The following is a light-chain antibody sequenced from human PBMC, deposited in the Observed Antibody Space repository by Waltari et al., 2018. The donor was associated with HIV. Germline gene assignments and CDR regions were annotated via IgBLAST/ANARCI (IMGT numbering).Light chain of an antibody. V-gene: IGKV4-1*01. CDR1: QSLLYSYDNKNY. CDR2: WAS. J-gene: IGKJ4*01. Sequence: DIVMTQSPDSLAVSLGERATIRCKSSQSLLYSYDNKNYFAWYQQKPGQPPNLLIYWASTRGSGVPDRFSVSASGTDFTLTINNLQAEDVAVYYCQQYFRAPLTFGGGTRVEIK. CDR3: QQYFRAPLT.